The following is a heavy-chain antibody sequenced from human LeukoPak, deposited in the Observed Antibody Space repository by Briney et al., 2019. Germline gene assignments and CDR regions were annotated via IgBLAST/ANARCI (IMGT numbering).Heavy chain of an antibody. Sequence: GGSLRLSCAASGFTFSSYGMHWVRQAPGQGLEWVAVIWYDGSNKYYADSGKGRFTISRDNSKNTLYLQMNSLRAEDTAVYYCAKGGNWNFGDYYYMDVWGKGTTVTVSS. CDR2: IWYDGSNK. CDR3: AKGGNWNFGDYYYMDV. CDR1: GFTFSSYG. V-gene: IGHV3-33*06. J-gene: IGHJ6*03. D-gene: IGHD1-1*01.